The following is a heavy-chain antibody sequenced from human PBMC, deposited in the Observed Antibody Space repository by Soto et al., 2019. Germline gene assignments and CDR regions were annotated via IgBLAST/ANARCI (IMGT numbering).Heavy chain of an antibody. CDR1: GFTFSSYG. V-gene: IGHV3-30*18. CDR2: ISYDGSNK. Sequence: GGSLRLSCAASGFTFSSYGMHWVRQAPGKGLEWVAVISYDGSNKYYADSVKGRFTISRDNSKNTLYLQMNSLRAEDTAVYYCAKALLRRIAVAGYYFDYWGQGTLVTVSS. J-gene: IGHJ4*02. CDR3: AKALLRRIAVAGYYFDY. D-gene: IGHD6-19*01.